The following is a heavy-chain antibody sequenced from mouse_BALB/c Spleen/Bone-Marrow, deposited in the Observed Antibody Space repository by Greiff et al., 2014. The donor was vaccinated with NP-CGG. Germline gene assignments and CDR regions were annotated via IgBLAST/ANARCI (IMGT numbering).Heavy chain of an antibody. J-gene: IGHJ4*01. CDR2: IWGDGST. Sequence: QVQLQQSGPGLVAPSQSLSITCTVSGFSLTGYGVNWVRQPPGKGLEWLGMIWGDGSTDYNSALKSRLSISKDNSKSQVFLKMNSPQTDDTARYYCAREGPYGNYAMDYWGQGTSVTVSS. D-gene: IGHD2-10*02. CDR1: GFSLTGYG. CDR3: AREGPYGNYAMDY. V-gene: IGHV2-6-7*01.